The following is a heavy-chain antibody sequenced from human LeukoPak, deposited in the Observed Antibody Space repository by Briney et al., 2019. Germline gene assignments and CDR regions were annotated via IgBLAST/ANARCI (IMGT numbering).Heavy chain of an antibody. D-gene: IGHD2-2*01. J-gene: IGHJ5*02. V-gene: IGHV3-21*01. CDR3: ARVIYCSSTSCDWFDP. Sequence: GGSLRLSCAASGFTFSSYSMNWVRQAPGKGLEWVSSISSSSSYIYYADSMKGRFTISRDNAKNSLYLQMNSLRAEDTAVYYCARVIYCSSTSCDWFDPWGQGTLVTVSS. CDR1: GFTFSSYS. CDR2: ISSSSSYI.